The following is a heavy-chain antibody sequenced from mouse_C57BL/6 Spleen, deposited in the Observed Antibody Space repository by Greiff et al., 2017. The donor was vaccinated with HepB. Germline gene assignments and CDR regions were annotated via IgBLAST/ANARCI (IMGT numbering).Heavy chain of an antibody. V-gene: IGHV1-19*01. CDR3: ARGGGLYYYGTYFDY. CDR1: GYTFTDYY. Sequence: EVQLQQSGPVLVKPGASVKMSCKASGYTFTDYYMNWVKQSHGKSLEWIGVINPYNGGTSYNQKFKGKATLTVDKSSSTAYMELNSLTSEDSAVYYCARGGGLYYYGTYFDYWGQGTTLTVSS. J-gene: IGHJ2*01. D-gene: IGHD1-1*01. CDR2: INPYNGGT.